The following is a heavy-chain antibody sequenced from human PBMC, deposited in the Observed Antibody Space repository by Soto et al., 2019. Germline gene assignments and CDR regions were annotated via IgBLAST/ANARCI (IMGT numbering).Heavy chain of an antibody. CDR1: GGTFSNYA. J-gene: IGHJ6*02. Sequence: SVKVSCKASGGTFSNYAISWVRQAPGQGLEWMGGIIPMFGAANYAQKFQGRVTITADKSTSTAYMELSSLRSEDTAVYYCARVRVVVVQAAIRHYGMDVWGQGTTVTVSS. CDR3: ARVRVVVVQAAIRHYGMDV. D-gene: IGHD2-2*02. CDR2: IIPMFGAA. V-gene: IGHV1-69*06.